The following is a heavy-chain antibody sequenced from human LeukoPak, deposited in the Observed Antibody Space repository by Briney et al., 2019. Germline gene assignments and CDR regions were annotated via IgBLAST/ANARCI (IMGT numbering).Heavy chain of an antibody. V-gene: IGHV4-4*02. J-gene: IGHJ6*02. CDR1: GGSISSSNW. Sequence: PSGTLSLTCAVSGGSISSSNWWSWVRQPPGKGLEWIGEIYHSGSTNYNPSLKSRVTISVDKSKNQFSLKLSSVTAADTVVYYCARDRVVHGRYYYYYGMDVWGQGTTVTVSS. CDR3: ARDRVVHGRYYYYYGMDV. D-gene: IGHD2-15*01. CDR2: IYHSGST.